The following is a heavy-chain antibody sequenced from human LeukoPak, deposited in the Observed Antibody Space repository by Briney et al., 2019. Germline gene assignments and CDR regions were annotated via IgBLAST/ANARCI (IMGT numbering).Heavy chain of an antibody. CDR1: GYTFTSYY. CDR2: INPSGGST. Sequence: ASVKVSCKASGYTFTSYYMHWVRQAPGQGLEWMGIINPSGGSTSYAQKFQGRVTMTRDMSTSTVYVELSSLRSEDTAVYYCASEAYCGGDCYSGADYWGQGTLVTVSS. V-gene: IGHV1-46*01. CDR3: ASEAYCGGDCYSGADY. J-gene: IGHJ4*02. D-gene: IGHD2-21*02.